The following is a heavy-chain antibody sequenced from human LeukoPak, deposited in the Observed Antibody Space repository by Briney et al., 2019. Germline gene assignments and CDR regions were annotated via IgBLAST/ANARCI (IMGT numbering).Heavy chain of an antibody. Sequence: ASVKVSCKVSGYTLTELSMHWVRQAPGKGLEWMGGFDPEDGETIYAQKFQGRVTMTEDTSTDTAYMELSSLRSEDTAVYYCATDQRQQLVKGYYFDYWGQGTLVTVSS. CDR1: GYTLTELS. D-gene: IGHD6-13*01. CDR2: FDPEDGET. V-gene: IGHV1-24*01. J-gene: IGHJ4*02. CDR3: ATDQRQQLVKGYYFDY.